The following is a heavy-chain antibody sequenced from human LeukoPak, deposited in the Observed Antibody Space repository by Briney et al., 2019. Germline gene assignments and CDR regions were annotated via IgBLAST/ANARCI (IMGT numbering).Heavy chain of an antibody. CDR2: IGASDGTT. Sequence: GGSLRLSCAASEFTFSNYWMAWVRQAPGKGLEWVSTIGASDGTTYYADSVKGRFTISRDNSKNTLYLQMNSLRAEDTAIYYCAKLLPNWGQGTLVTVSS. J-gene: IGHJ4*02. V-gene: IGHV3-23*01. CDR1: EFTFSNYW. CDR3: AKLLPN.